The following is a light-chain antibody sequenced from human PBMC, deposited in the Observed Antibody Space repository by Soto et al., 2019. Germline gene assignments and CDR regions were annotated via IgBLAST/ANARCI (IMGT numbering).Light chain of an antibody. V-gene: IGKV3D-15*01. CDR1: QSVSSN. Sequence: EIVMTQSPATLSVSPGERATLSCRASQSVSSNLAWYQQKPGQAPRLLIYGASIRATGIPARFSGSGSGTEFTLTISGLQSEDFAVYYCQQYNNWPPFTFGPGTKVDIK. J-gene: IGKJ3*01. CDR2: GAS. CDR3: QQYNNWPPFT.